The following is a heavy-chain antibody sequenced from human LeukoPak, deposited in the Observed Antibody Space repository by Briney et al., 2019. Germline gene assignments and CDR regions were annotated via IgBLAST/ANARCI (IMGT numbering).Heavy chain of an antibody. D-gene: IGHD3-10*01. CDR3: ARGPDYYGSGSYPNWFDR. Sequence: GGSLGLSCAASGFTFSGYSMKWVRQAPGKGLEWVSSISSSSSYIYYADSVKGRFTIPRDNAKNPLYLQMNSLRAEDTAVYYCARGPDYYGSGSYPNWFDRWGQGTLVTVSS. CDR2: ISSSSSYI. V-gene: IGHV3-21*01. J-gene: IGHJ5*02. CDR1: GFTFSGYS.